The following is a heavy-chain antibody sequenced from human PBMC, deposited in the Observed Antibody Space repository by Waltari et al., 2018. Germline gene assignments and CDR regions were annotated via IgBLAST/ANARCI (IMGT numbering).Heavy chain of an antibody. D-gene: IGHD6-13*01. J-gene: IGHJ3*01. CDR1: GGSISSKSYY. CDR3: ARDDFDSSSRRAFDV. V-gene: IGHV4-39*07. Sequence: QMQLQESGPGLVKPSETLSLTCSVSGGSISSKSYYWGWIRQPPGKGLEWIGRNYHSGTTYYNPSRKSRVAVSIDTSKNQFSLKLRSVTAADTAVYYCARDDFDSSSRRAFDVWGQGTMVTVSS. CDR2: NYHSGTT.